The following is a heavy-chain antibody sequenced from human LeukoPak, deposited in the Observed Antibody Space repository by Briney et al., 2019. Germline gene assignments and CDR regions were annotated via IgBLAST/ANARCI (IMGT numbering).Heavy chain of an antibody. V-gene: IGHV3-23*01. CDR2: ISDSGGST. J-gene: IGHJ4*02. D-gene: IGHD6-13*01. CDR1: GFTFSSYA. Sequence: GGSLRLSCAASGFTFSSYAMSWVRQAPGKGLEWVSGISDSGGSTYYADSVKGRFTIPRDNSKNTLYLQMNSLRAEDTAVYYCATPTRYSSSPFDYWGQGTLVTVSS. CDR3: ATPTRYSSSPFDY.